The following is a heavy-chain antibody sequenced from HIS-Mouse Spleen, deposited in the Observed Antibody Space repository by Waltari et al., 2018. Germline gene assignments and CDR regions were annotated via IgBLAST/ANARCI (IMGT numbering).Heavy chain of an antibody. J-gene: IGHJ6*02. CDR1: GFTFGPYR. V-gene: IGHV3-21*01. CDR3: ARLGGAGGMDV. D-gene: IGHD3-16*01. CDR2: ISSSSSYI. Sequence: EVQLVESGGGLVKPGGSLRLSCAASGFTFGPYRMNWVRQAPGKGLEWVSSISSSSSYIYYADSVKGRFTISRDNAKNSLYLQMNSLRAEDTAVYYCARLGGAGGMDVWGQGTTVTVSS.